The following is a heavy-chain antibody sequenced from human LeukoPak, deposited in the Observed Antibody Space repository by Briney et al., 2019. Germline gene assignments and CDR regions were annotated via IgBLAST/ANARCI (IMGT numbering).Heavy chain of an antibody. D-gene: IGHD2-15*01. J-gene: IGHJ4*02. Sequence: PGGSLRLSCAASGFTFSSYAMSWVRQAPGKGLEWVSAISGSGGSTYYADSVKGRFTISRDNSKNTLYLQMYSLRAEDTAVYYCAKDPGYCSGGSCYTPFDYWGQGTLVTVSS. CDR1: GFTFSSYA. V-gene: IGHV3-23*01. CDR3: AKDPGYCSGGSCYTPFDY. CDR2: ISGSGGST.